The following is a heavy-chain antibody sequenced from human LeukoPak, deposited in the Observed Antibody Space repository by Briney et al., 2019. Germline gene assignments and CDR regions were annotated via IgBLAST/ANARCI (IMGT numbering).Heavy chain of an antibody. CDR3: ATFHFDY. CDR1: GDSVSSNSAA. D-gene: IGHD2-21*01. J-gene: IGHJ4*02. V-gene: IGHV6-1*01. CDR2: TYYRYKWYN. Sequence: PSQTLSLTCAISGDSVSSNSAAWNWLRQSPSRGLEWLGRTYYRYKWYNDYALSVRSRITINPDTSKNQFSLQLNSVTPEDTAVYYCATFHFDYWGQGTLVTVSS.